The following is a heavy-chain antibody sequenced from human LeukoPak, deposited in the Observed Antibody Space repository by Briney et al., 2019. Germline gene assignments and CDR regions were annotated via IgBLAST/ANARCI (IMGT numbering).Heavy chain of an antibody. V-gene: IGHV3-23*01. CDR2: IGSGADL. CDR3: AKDWTPHNRVYDCLDA. Sequence: PGGSLRLSCVGSGFAFGVHAMSWVRQAPGKGPEWVATIGSGADLFYAESVKGRFTISRDDPRNTVWLQMNGLRAEDTALYYCAKDWTPHNRVYDCLDAWGQGTQVTVSS. CDR1: GFAFGVHA. D-gene: IGHD3-16*01. J-gene: IGHJ5*02.